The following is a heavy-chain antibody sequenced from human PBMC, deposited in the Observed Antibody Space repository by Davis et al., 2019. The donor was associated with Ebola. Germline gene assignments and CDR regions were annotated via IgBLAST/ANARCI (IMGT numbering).Heavy chain of an antibody. J-gene: IGHJ3*02. V-gene: IGHV3-73*01. D-gene: IGHD1-7*01. CDR2: IRSKANSYAT. CDR1: GFTFSGSA. CDR3: TTTTDAFDI. Sequence: PGGSLRLSCAASGFTFSGSAMHWVRQASGKGLEWVGRIRSKANSYATAYTASVKGRFTISRDDSKNTAYLQMNSLKTEDTAVYYCTTTTDAFDIWGQGTMVTVSS.